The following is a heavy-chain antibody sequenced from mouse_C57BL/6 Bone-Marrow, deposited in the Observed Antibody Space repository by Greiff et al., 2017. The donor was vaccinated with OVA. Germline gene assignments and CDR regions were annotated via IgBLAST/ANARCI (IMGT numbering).Heavy chain of an antibody. CDR1: GYAFSSSW. J-gene: IGHJ3*01. CDR2: IYPGDGDT. V-gene: IGHV1-82*01. Sequence: VQVVESGPELVKPGASVKISCKASGYAFSSSWMNWVKQRPGKGLEWIGRIYPGDGDTNYNGKFKGKATLTADKSSSTAYMQLSSLTSEDSAVYFCARNPRQLRSFAYWGQGTLVTVSA. D-gene: IGHD3-2*02. CDR3: ARNPRQLRSFAY.